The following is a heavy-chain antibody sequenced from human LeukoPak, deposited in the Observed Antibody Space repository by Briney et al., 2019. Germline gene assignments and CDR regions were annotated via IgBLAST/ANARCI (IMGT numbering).Heavy chain of an antibody. V-gene: IGHV1-46*01. Sequence: ASVKVSCKASGYTFTGHNMHWVRQAPGQVLEWMGLINPDGGNTNYAQNFQGRVTLTRDTSTSTVYMELSSLRSEDTAIYYCARIRDGYNDAYDIWGQGTVVTVPS. CDR3: ARIRDGYNDAYDI. CDR2: INPDGGNT. CDR1: GYTFTGHN. D-gene: IGHD5-24*01. J-gene: IGHJ3*02.